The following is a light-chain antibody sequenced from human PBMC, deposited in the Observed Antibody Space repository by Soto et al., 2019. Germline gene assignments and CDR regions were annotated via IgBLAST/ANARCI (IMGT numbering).Light chain of an antibody. CDR1: QSVSSSY. CDR2: SGD. Sequence: EIVLTQSPGTLSLSPGERATLSCRASQSVSSSYLAWYQQKPGQAPRLVVYSGDKRAPGIPPRFSGSGSGTDFTLTISSLESDDFAIYYCQQRYSWLRAFGPGTKVEVK. J-gene: IGKJ1*01. CDR3: QQRYSWLRA. V-gene: IGKV3D-20*02.